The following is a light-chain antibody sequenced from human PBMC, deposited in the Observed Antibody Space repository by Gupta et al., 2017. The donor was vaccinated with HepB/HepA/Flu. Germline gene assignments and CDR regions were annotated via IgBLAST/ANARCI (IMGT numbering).Light chain of an antibody. CDR1: QDITNY. V-gene: IGKV1-33*01. CDR3: QQYHSLPPVT. CDR2: GAS. J-gene: IGKJ5*01. Sequence: DIQMTQSPSSLSASVGDRVTITCQASQDITNYLNWYQQKPGKAPKLLIYGASNLETGVPSRFSGSGSGTHFTFTISSLQPEDIATYYCQQYHSLPPVTFGQGTRLGIK.